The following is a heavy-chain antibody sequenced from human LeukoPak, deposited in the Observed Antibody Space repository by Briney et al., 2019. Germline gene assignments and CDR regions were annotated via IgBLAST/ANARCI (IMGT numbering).Heavy chain of an antibody. Sequence: GSLRLSCAASGFTFTNYWMSWVRQAPGKGLELVANIKQDRSEKYYVDSVKGRFTISRDNAKNSLYLQMNSLRAEDTAVYYCARSRRTGSYYVWGQGTLVTVSS. V-gene: IGHV3-7*01. CDR1: GFTFTNYW. J-gene: IGHJ4*02. CDR2: IKQDRSEK. CDR3: ARSRRTGSYYV. D-gene: IGHD1-26*01.